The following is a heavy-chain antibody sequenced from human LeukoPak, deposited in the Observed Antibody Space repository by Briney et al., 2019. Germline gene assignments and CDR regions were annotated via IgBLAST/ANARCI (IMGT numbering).Heavy chain of an antibody. J-gene: IGHJ5*02. CDR3: ARGRVATTRNNWFDP. Sequence: SETLSLTCTVSGGSISSYSWSWIRQPPGKGLEWIGYIYYSGSTNYNPSLKSRVTISVDTSKNQFSLKLSSVTAADTAVYYCARGRVATTRNNWFDPWGQGTLVTVSS. V-gene: IGHV4-59*01. CDR1: GGSISSYS. D-gene: IGHD5-12*01. CDR2: IYYSGST.